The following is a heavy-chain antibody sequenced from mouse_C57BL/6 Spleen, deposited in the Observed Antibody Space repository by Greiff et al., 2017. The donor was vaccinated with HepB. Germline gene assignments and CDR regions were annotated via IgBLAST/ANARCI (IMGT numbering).Heavy chain of an antibody. CDR3: AVYYGNYRYWYFDV. CDR2: IYPGSGNT. CDR1: GYTFTDYY. D-gene: IGHD2-1*01. J-gene: IGHJ1*03. Sequence: QVQLQQSGAELVRPGASVKLSCKASGYTFTDYYINWVKQRPGQGLEWIARIYPGSGNTYYNEKFKGKATLTAEKSSSTAYMQLSSLTSEDSAVYFCAVYYGNYRYWYFDVWGTGTTVTVSS. V-gene: IGHV1-76*01.